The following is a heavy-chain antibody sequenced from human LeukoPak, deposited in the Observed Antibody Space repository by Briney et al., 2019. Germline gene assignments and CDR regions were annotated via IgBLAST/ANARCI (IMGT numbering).Heavy chain of an antibody. Sequence: PGGSLRLSCAASGFTFSSYEMNWVRQAPGKGLEWVSYISSSGSTISYADSVKGRFTISGDNAKNSLYLQMNSLRAEDTAVYYCARRYCSSTSCLLDYWGQGTLVTVSS. D-gene: IGHD2-2*01. CDR3: ARRYCSSTSCLLDY. CDR1: GFTFSSYE. CDR2: ISSSGSTI. V-gene: IGHV3-48*03. J-gene: IGHJ4*02.